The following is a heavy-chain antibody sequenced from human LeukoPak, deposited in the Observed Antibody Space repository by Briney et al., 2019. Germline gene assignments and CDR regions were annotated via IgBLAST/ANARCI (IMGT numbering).Heavy chain of an antibody. CDR3: ARGDCSGGSCHSGL. Sequence: GGSLRLSCAVSGFAVSSTYMSWVRQAPGKGLEWFSVLYSGGSTYYADCVQGRFTISRDNSKNTLYLHMNSMRVEDTAVYFCARGDCSGGSCHSGLWGQGTLVTVSS. J-gene: IGHJ4*02. V-gene: IGHV3-66*01. D-gene: IGHD2-15*01. CDR2: LYSGGST. CDR1: GFAVSSTY.